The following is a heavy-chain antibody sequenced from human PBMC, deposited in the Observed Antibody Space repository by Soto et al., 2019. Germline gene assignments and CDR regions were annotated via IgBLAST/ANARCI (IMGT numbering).Heavy chain of an antibody. Sequence: GGSLSLSCAASGFTFSSYSMSWVRQAPGKGLEWVSAISGSGGSTYYADSVKGRFTISRDNSKNTLYLQMNSLRAEDTAVYYCANRDNDVGAFDIWGQGTMVTVSS. V-gene: IGHV3-23*01. CDR2: ISGSGGST. J-gene: IGHJ3*02. D-gene: IGHD1-1*01. CDR3: ANRDNDVGAFDI. CDR1: GFTFSSYS.